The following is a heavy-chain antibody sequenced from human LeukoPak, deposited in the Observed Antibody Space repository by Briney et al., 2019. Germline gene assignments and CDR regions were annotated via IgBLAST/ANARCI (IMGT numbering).Heavy chain of an antibody. V-gene: IGHV3-23*01. J-gene: IGHJ4*02. CDR3: ANDRAADSYYFDY. CDR2: ITGSGGNT. Sequence: GSLRLSCAASGFTFSSYAMSWVRQAPGKGLEWVSTITGSGGNTWYADSVKGRFAISRDNSKNTLYLQMNSLRAEDTAVYYCANDRAADSYYFDYWGQGTLVTVSS. D-gene: IGHD3-10*01. CDR1: GFTFSSYA.